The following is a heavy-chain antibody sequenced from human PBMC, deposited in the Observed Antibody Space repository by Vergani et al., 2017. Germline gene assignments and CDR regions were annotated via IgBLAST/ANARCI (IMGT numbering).Heavy chain of an antibody. D-gene: IGHD5-18*01. CDR1: GFTFTSSA. J-gene: IGHJ4*02. Sequence: QMQLVQSGPEVKKPGTSVKVSCKASGFTFTSSAVQWVRQARGQRLEWIGWIVVGSGNTNYAQKFQERVTITRDMSTSTAYMELSSLGSEDTAGYYCAAVPCPGYSYGYYYFDYWGQGTLVTVSS. CDR2: IVVGSGNT. V-gene: IGHV1-58*01. CDR3: AAVPCPGYSYGYYYFDY.